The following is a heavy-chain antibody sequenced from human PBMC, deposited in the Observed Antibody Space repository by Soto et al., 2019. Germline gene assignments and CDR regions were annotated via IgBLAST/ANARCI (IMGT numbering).Heavy chain of an antibody. CDR3: VKRPGREQQLVEKVNAFDI. J-gene: IGHJ3*02. CDR2: ISSNGGST. V-gene: IGHV3-64D*08. Sequence: GGSLRLSCSASGFTFSSYAMHWVRQAPGKGLEYVSAISSNGGSTYYADSVKGRFTISRDNSKNTLYLQMSSLRAEDTAVYYCVKRPGREQQLVEKVNAFDIWGQGTMVTVSS. CDR1: GFTFSSYA. D-gene: IGHD6-13*01.